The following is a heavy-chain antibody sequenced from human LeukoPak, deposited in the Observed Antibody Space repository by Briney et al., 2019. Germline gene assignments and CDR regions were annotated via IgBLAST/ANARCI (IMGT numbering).Heavy chain of an antibody. D-gene: IGHD1-14*01. CDR2: ISSSSSYI. V-gene: IGHV3-21*01. CDR1: GFTFSSYS. J-gene: IGHJ3*02. Sequence: PGGSLRLSCAASGFTFSSYSMNWVRQAPGKGLEWVSSISSSSSYIYYADSVKGRFTISRDNAKNSLYLQMNSLRAEDTAVYYCARGLSGTDAFDIWGQGTMVTVSS. CDR3: ARGLSGTDAFDI.